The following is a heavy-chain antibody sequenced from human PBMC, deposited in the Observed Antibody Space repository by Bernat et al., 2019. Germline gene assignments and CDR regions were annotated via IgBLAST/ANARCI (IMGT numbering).Heavy chain of an antibody. D-gene: IGHD6-13*01. CDR1: GGSISSDGYY. J-gene: IGHJ2*01. CDR3: ARSCGSSSWYFDL. V-gene: IGHV4-31*03. CDR2: IYYSGST. Sequence: QVQLQESGPGLVKPSQTLSLTCTVSGGSISSDGYYWSWIRQHPGKGLEWIGYIYYSGSTYYNPSLESRVTISVDTSKRQCSLRLSSVTAADTAVYYCARSCGSSSWYFDLWGRGTLVSVSS.